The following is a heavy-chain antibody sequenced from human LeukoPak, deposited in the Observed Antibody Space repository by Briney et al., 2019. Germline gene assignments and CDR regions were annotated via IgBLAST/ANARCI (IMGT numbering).Heavy chain of an antibody. CDR2: IIPIFGTA. J-gene: IGHJ5*02. Sequence: SVKVSCKASGGTFSSYAISWVRQAPGQGLEWMGGIIPIFGTANYAQKFQGRVTITADESTSTAYMELSSLRSEDTAVYYCARKYCSGVSCQINNWFVPWGQGTLVTVSS. CDR1: GGTFSSYA. CDR3: ARKYCSGVSCQINNWFVP. V-gene: IGHV1-69*13. D-gene: IGHD2-15*01.